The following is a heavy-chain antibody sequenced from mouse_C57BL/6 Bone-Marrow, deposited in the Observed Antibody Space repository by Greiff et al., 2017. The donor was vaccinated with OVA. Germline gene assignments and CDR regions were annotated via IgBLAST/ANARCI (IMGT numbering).Heavy chain of an antibody. V-gene: IGHV7-1*01. J-gene: IGHJ1*03. CDR2: SRNKANDYTT. Sequence: EVKLMESGGGLVQSGRSLRLSCATSGFTFSDFYMEWVRQAPGKGLEWIAASRNKANDYTTEYSASVKGRFIVSRDTSQSILYLQMNALRAEDTAIYYCARGITTVVDWYFDVWGTGTTVTVSS. CDR1: GFTFSDFY. CDR3: ARGITTVVDWYFDV. D-gene: IGHD1-1*01.